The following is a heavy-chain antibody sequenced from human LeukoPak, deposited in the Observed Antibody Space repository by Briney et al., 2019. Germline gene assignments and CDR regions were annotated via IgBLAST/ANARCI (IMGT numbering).Heavy chain of an antibody. J-gene: IGHJ4*02. CDR2: ISGSGGST. V-gene: IGHV3-23*01. D-gene: IGHD3-10*01. CDR3: AKAGRHYYGSGSYYSDY. CDR1: GFTFSSYA. Sequence: LSGVSLRLSCAASGFTFSSYAMSWVRQAPGKGLEWVSAISGSGGSTYYADSVKGRFTISRDNSKNTLYLQMNSLRAEDTAVYYCAKAGRHYYGSGSYYSDYWGQGTLVTVSS.